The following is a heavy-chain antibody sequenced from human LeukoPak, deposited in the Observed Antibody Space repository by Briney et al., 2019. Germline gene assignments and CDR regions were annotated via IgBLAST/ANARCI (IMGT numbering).Heavy chain of an antibody. Sequence: GGSLRLSCAASGFTFSSYAMSWVRQAPGKGLEWVSAISGSGGSTYYADSVKGRFTTSRDNSKNTLYLQMNSLRAEDTAVYYCAKGDYYDSSGYYYALAGLFDYWGQGTLVTVSS. CDR2: ISGSGGST. V-gene: IGHV3-23*01. CDR1: GFTFSSYA. CDR3: AKGDYYDSSGYYYALAGLFDY. J-gene: IGHJ4*02. D-gene: IGHD3-22*01.